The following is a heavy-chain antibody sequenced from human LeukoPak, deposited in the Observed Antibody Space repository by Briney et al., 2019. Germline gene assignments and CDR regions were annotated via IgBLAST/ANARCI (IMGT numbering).Heavy chain of an antibody. CDR1: GGTFSSYT. Sequence: ASLKVSCKASGGTFSSYTISWVRHAPEQRLEWMGRIIPILGIANYARKFQGRVTITADKSTSTAYMKLSSLRSEDTAVYYCASLVVGATPGNWFNPGGQRTLVSVSS. V-gene: IGHV1-69*02. D-gene: IGHD1-26*01. CDR3: ASLVVGATPGNWFNP. CDR2: IIPILGIA. J-gene: IGHJ5*02.